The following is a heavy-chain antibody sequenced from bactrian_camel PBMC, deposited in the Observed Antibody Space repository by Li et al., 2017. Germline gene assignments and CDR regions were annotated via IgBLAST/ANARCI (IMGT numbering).Heavy chain of an antibody. V-gene: IGHV3S1*01. CDR3: ATRRSMGWSFRD. D-gene: IGHD3*01. Sequence: QVQLVESGGGLVQPGGSLRLSCVGSDFSFSQYAMYWLRQAPGKEREAVAAITTGSGGGSGMYADSVKGRFTVSRDNSKNTVYLQMDSLKSEDSAQYYCATRRSMGWSFRDWGQGTQVTVS. CDR1: DFSFSQYA. CDR2: ITTGSGGGSG. J-gene: IGHJ4*01.